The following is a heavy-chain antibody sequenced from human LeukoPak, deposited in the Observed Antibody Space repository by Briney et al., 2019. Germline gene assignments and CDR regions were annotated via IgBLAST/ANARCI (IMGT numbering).Heavy chain of an antibody. CDR3: ARELRFLEWLLSTGPSNAFDI. CDR2: IYYSGST. CDR1: GGSISSYY. D-gene: IGHD3-3*01. Sequence: SETLSLTCTVSGGSISSYYWSWIRQPPGKGLEWIGYIYYSGSTNYNPSLTSRVTISVNTSKNQFSLKVSSVTAADTAVYYCARELRFLEWLLSTGPSNAFDIWGQGTMVTVSS. J-gene: IGHJ3*02. V-gene: IGHV4-59*01.